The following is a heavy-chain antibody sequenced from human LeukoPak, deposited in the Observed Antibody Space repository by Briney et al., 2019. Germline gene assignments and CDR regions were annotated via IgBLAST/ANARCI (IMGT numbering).Heavy chain of an antibody. D-gene: IGHD3-10*01. V-gene: IGHV1-2*02. CDR3: ASADPSMVRGVIYYYYGMDV. CDR1: RYTFTGYY. CDR2: INPNSGGT. J-gene: IGHJ6*02. Sequence: ASVKVSCKASRYTFTGYYMHWVRQAPGQGLEWMGWINPNSGGTNYAQKFQGRVTMTRDTSISTAYMELSRLRSDDTAVYYCASADPSMVRGVIYYYYGMDVWGQGTTVTVSS.